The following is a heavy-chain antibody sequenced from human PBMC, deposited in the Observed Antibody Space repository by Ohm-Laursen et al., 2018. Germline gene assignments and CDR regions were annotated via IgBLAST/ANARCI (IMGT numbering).Heavy chain of an antibody. CDR2: INSDGSST. CDR3: ARGIPYYYDSSGYYPLLYFDY. Sequence: SLRLSCAASGFTFSSYWMHWVRQAPGKGLVWVSRINSDGSSTSYADSVKGRFTISRDNAKNTLYLQMNSLRAEDTAVYYCARGIPYYYDSSGYYPLLYFDYWGQGTLVTVSS. D-gene: IGHD3-22*01. CDR1: GFTFSSYW. V-gene: IGHV3-74*01. J-gene: IGHJ4*02.